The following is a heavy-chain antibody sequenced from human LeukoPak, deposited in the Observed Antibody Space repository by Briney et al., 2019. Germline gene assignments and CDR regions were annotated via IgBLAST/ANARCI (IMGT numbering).Heavy chain of an antibody. Sequence: GGSLRLSCAASGFTFSTYAMGWVRQAAGKGLEWVSGISGSGGSTYYADSAKGRFTISRDNSKNTLYLQMNSLRAEDTSVYYCAKDRDHSGYNPEGFDYWGQGTLVTVSS. D-gene: IGHD3-22*01. CDR3: AKDRDHSGYNPEGFDY. CDR1: GFTFSTYA. J-gene: IGHJ4*02. CDR2: ISGSGGST. V-gene: IGHV3-23*01.